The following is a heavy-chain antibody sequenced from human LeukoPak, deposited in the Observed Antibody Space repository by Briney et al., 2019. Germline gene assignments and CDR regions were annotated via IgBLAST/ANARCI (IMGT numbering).Heavy chain of an antibody. CDR2: INPNTGDT. J-gene: IGHJ4*02. Sequence: PTASVKVSCKASGYTFTGYHMHWVRQAPGQGLEWMGRINPNTGDTNFAQNFQGRVNMTRDTSISTAYMELSRLRSDDTAEYYCARATGVVPAAHFDYWGQGTLVTVSS. CDR1: GYTFTGYH. V-gene: IGHV1-2*02. D-gene: IGHD2-2*01. CDR3: ARATGVVPAAHFDY.